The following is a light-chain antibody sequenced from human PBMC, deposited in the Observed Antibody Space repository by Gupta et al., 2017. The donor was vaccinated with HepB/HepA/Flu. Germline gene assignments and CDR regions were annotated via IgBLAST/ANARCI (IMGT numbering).Light chain of an antibody. Sequence: AIQMTQAPSPLSASVGDRVTITCRASQYIRNDLGWYHQRPGKGPKLLIYSASILQSGVPSRFSGSGSGTDFTLAISSLQPEDFGTYYCLQDYKYPRTFGPGTKVEIK. CDR3: LQDYKYPRT. CDR1: QYIRND. J-gene: IGKJ1*01. V-gene: IGKV1-6*01. CDR2: SAS.